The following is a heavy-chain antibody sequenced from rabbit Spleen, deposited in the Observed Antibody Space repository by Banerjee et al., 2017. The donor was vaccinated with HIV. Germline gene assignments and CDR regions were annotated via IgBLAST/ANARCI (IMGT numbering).Heavy chain of an antibody. J-gene: IGHJ3*01. CDR3: ARFYAGYGDFGYAAM. Sequence: QEQLEESGGGLVKPGGTLTLTCTVSGFSFSNYYMCWVRQAPGKGLEWIGCIYGGFGDATYYANWVKGRFTISKTSSTTVTLQMTSLTAADTATYFCARFYAGYGDFGYAAMWGQGTLVTVS. CDR2: IYGGFGDAT. D-gene: IGHD7-1*01. CDR1: GFSFSNYY. V-gene: IGHV1S45*01.